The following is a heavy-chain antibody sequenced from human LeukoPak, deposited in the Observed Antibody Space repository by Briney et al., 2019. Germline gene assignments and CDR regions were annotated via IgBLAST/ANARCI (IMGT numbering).Heavy chain of an antibody. Sequence: PGRSLRLSCAASGFTFDDYVMHWVRQAPGRGLEWVSGISANSANIGYADSVKGRFTLSRDNAKNSLYLQMNSLRTEDTALYYCARDFCTGCNYYFYGMDAWGRGTTVTVSS. V-gene: IGHV3-9*01. CDR3: ARDFCTGCNYYFYGMDA. CDR1: GFTFDDYV. CDR2: ISANSANI. J-gene: IGHJ6*02. D-gene: IGHD2-2*01.